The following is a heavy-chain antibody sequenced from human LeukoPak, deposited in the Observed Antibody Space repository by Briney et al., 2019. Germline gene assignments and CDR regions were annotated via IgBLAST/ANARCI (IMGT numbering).Heavy chain of an antibody. CDR1: GGSISSYY. D-gene: IGHD1-26*01. V-gene: IGHV4-4*07. J-gene: IGHJ4*02. Sequence: SETLSLTCTVSGGSISSYYWTWIRQPAGKGLGWIGRIYPSGSTNYNPSLKSRVTMSVDTSKNQFSLKLSSVTAADTAVYYCARENSGSYREFDYWGQGTLVTVSS. CDR2: IYPSGST. CDR3: ARENSGSYREFDY.